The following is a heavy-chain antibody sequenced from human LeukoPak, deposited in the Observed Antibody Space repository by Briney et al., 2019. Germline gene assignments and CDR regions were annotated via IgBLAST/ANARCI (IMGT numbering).Heavy chain of an antibody. CDR1: GGPISSSSYY. D-gene: IGHD3-22*01. Sequence: SETVSLICTVSGGPISSSSYYWGRIRQPPGKGLEWNESIYYSGSTCYNPSLKSRVNISVDTSNNQFALKLSSVTAADTAVYYCARHRYYYDSSGNWFDPWGQGTLVTVSS. V-gene: IGHV4-39*01. CDR3: ARHRYYYDSSGNWFDP. CDR2: IYYSGST. J-gene: IGHJ5*02.